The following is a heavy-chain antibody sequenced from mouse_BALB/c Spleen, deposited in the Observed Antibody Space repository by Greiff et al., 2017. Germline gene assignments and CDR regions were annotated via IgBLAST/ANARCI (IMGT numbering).Heavy chain of an antibody. V-gene: IGHV1-69*02. CDR1: GYTFTSYW. J-gene: IGHJ3*01. D-gene: IGHD2-4*01. CDR3: AREGDYDRFAY. CDR2: IDPSDSET. Sequence: QVQLQQSGAELVKPGAPVKLSCKASGYTFTSYWMNWVKQRPGRGLEWIGRIDPSDSETHYNQKFKDKATLTVDKSSSTAYIQLSSLTSEDSAVYYCAREGDYDRFAYWGQGTLVTVSA.